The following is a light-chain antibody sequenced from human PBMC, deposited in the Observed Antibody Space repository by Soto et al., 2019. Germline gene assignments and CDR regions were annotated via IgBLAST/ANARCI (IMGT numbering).Light chain of an antibody. CDR3: CSYAGGWV. V-gene: IGLV2-11*01. CDR1: SSDVGGYNY. J-gene: IGLJ3*02. Sequence: QSALTQPRSVSGSPGQSVTISCTGTSSDVGGYNYVPWYQQHPGKAPKLMIYDVNKRPSGVPDRFSGSKSGNTASLTISGLQAADEADYYCCSYAGGWVFGGGTKLTVL. CDR2: DVN.